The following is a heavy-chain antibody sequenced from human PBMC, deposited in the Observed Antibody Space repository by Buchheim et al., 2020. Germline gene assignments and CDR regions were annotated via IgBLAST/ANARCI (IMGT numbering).Heavy chain of an antibody. Sequence: QVQLQQWGAGLLKPSETLSLTCAVYGGSFSGYYWSWIRQAPGKGLEWVAMIWYDGNNKYYADSVKGRFTVSRDNSKNMLYLQMNSLRVEDTAVYYCARDPPQSGWSFAAWGQGTL. CDR3: ARDPPQSGWSFAA. D-gene: IGHD6-19*01. J-gene: IGHJ5*02. CDR1: GGSFSGYY. V-gene: IGHV3-33*08. CDR2: IWYDGNNK.